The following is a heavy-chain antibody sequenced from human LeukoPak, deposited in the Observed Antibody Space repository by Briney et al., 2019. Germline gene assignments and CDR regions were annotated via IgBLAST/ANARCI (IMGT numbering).Heavy chain of an antibody. V-gene: IGHV3-23*01. CDR1: GFTFSSYA. CDR3: ARDPNRYSCYYYYYMDV. J-gene: IGHJ6*03. CDR2: ISGSGGTT. D-gene: IGHD6-13*01. Sequence: GGSLRLSCAASGFTFSSYAMSWVRQAPGKGLEWISVISGSGGTTYYADSVKGRFTISRDNSKNTLYLQMSSLRAEDTAVYYCARDPNRYSCYYYYYMDVWGKGTTVTVSS.